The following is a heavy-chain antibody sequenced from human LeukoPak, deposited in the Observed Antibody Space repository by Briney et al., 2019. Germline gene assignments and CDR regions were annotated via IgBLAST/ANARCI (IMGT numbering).Heavy chain of an antibody. D-gene: IGHD5-12*01. Sequence: SETLSLTCAVYGGSFSGYYWSWIRQPPGKGLEWIGEINHSGSTNYNPSLKSRVTISVDTSKNQFSLKLSSVTAADTAVYYCARVAVAHDAFDIWGQETMVTVSS. CDR1: GGSFSGYY. V-gene: IGHV4-34*01. J-gene: IGHJ3*02. CDR3: ARVAVAHDAFDI. CDR2: INHSGST.